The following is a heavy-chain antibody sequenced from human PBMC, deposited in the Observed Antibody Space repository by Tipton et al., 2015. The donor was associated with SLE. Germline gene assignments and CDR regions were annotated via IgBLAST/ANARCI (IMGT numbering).Heavy chain of an antibody. J-gene: IGHJ6*02. CDR1: GGSISSYY. V-gene: IGHV3-23*01. CDR2: ISGSGGST. Sequence: LSLTCTVSGGSISSYYWSWIRQPPGKGLEWVSAISGSGGSTYYADSVKGRFTISRDNSKNTLYLQMNSLRAEDTAVYYCAKGDSYYYYGMDVWGQGTTVTVSS. CDR3: AKGDSYYYYGMDV.